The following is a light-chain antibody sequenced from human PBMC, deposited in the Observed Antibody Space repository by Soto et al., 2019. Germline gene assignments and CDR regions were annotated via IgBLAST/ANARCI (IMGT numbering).Light chain of an antibody. Sequence: EIVMTQSPAALSVSPGDRATLSCRASQSVSTNVAWYQQKPGQAPRLLIHGASVRATGIPARFSGSGSGTEFTFTITRLQSEDFALYYCQQYDSWPPRWAFGQGTKVEIK. V-gene: IGKV3-15*01. CDR2: GAS. CDR3: QQYDSWPPRWA. CDR1: QSVSTN. J-gene: IGKJ1*01.